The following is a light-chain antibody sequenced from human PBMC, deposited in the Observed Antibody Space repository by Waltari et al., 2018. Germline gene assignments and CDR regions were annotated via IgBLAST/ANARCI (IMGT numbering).Light chain of an antibody. V-gene: IGKV4-1*01. Sequence: DIVMTQSPDSLAVSLGESATINCKSSQSVLYSSNNKNFLAWYQLRPGQPPRLLIHWASTRESVVPDRFDGSGSGTDFTLTISSLQAEDVALYFCQQYYSFPLTFGGGTKVEIK. CDR1: QSVLYSSNNKNF. J-gene: IGKJ4*01. CDR3: QQYYSFPLT. CDR2: WAS.